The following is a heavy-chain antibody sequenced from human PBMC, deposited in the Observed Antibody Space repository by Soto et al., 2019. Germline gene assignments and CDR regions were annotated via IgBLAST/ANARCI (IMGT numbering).Heavy chain of an antibody. CDR1: GGTFSSYA. J-gene: IGHJ3*02. V-gene: IGHV1-69*13. CDR3: AREASSGSSRTDAFDI. D-gene: IGHD1-26*01. Sequence: ASVKVSCKASGGTFSSYAISWVRQAPGQGLEWMGGIIPIFGTANYAQKFQGRVTITADESTSTAYMELSSLRSEDTAVYYCAREASSGSSRTDAFDIWGQGTMVTVSS. CDR2: IIPIFGTA.